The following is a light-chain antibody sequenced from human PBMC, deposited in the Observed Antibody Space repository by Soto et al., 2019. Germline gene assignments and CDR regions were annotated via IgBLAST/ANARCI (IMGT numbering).Light chain of an antibody. Sequence: DIVMTQSPATLSVSPGESATLSCRASQPIRNTLAWYQQKPGQAPRLLIYGASTRATGIPARFSGSGSGTEFTLSISSLQPDDFATYYCQQYNSYSKTFGQGTKV. V-gene: IGKV3-15*01. J-gene: IGKJ1*01. CDR2: GAS. CDR3: QQYNSYSKT. CDR1: QPIRNT.